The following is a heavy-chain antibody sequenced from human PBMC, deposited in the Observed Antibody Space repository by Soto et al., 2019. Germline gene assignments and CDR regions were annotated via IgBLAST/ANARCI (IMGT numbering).Heavy chain of an antibody. CDR1: GVSISRGDW. J-gene: IGHJ3*02. CDR2: IHHSAGT. CDR3: ARLKTTPNDAFDI. V-gene: IGHV4-4*02. D-gene: IGHD1-1*01. Sequence: QVLLHESGPGLVKPSGTLSLTCTVSGVSISRGDWWIWVRQAPGKELQWIGEIHHSAGTSSHPSLRSRVSLSVDTSKNQFSLNLSPVTAADTAIYYCARLKTTPNDAFDIWGQGTMVTVSS.